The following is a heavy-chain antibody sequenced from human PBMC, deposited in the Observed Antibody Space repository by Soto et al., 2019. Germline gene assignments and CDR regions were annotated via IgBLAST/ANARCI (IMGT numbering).Heavy chain of an antibody. CDR3: ARDAGGVVGGEIISPHSGDY. Sequence: QVQLVQSGAEVKKPGASVKVSCKASGYTFSNYAMHWIRQAPGQRPEWMGWTTVGNGNTKYSPKFQGRVSFTRDTSATTAYMQLTRLTSEDTAIYYCARDAGGVVGGEIISPHSGDYWGQGTWVTVSS. D-gene: IGHD3-10*01. CDR1: GYTFSNYA. J-gene: IGHJ4*02. V-gene: IGHV1-3*01. CDR2: TTVGNGNT.